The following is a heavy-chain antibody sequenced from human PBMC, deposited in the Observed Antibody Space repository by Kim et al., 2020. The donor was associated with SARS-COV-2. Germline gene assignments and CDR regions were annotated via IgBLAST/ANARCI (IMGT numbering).Heavy chain of an antibody. CDR1: GFTFTSSA. CDR3: AADLGSYYDFWSGYQFDAFDI. CDR2: IVVGSGNT. V-gene: IGHV1-58*02. D-gene: IGHD3-3*01. Sequence: SVKVSCKASGFTFTSSAMQWVRQARGQRLEWIGWIVVGSGNTNYAQKFQERVTITRDMSTSTAYMELSSLRSEDTAVYYCAADLGSYYDFWSGYQFDAFDIWGQGTMVNVSS. J-gene: IGHJ3*02.